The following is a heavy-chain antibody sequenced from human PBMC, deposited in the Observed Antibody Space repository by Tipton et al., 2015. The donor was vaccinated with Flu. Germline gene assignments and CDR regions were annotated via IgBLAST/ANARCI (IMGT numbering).Heavy chain of an antibody. V-gene: IGHV4-39*07. CDR3: ARDSGSGTQDY. CDR1: GASMSSSNYH. D-gene: IGHD3-10*01. Sequence: LRLSCTVSGASMSSSNYHWGWIRQPPGKGLEWIGSIYYRGRTYYNPSLKSRITISVDTPKNQFSLKLSSVTAADTAVYYCARDSGSGTQDYWGQGTLVTVSS. CDR2: IYYRGRT. J-gene: IGHJ4*02.